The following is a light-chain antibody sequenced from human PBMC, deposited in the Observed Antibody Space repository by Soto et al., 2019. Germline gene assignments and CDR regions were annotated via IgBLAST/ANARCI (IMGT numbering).Light chain of an antibody. CDR2: GAT. CDR1: QSVRSSF. Sequence: DIVLTQSPGTLSLSPGERATLSCRASQSVRSSFLAWYRQKPGQAPRLLIYGATTRATGIPDRISGSGSGTDFTLTSSRLEPEDFAVYYCQQYGTSPMYTFGQGTKLEIK. J-gene: IGKJ2*01. CDR3: QQYGTSPMYT. V-gene: IGKV3-20*01.